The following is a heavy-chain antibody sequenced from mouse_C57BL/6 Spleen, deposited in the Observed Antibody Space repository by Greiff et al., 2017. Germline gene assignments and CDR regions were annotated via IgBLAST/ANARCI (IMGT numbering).Heavy chain of an antibody. D-gene: IGHD1-1*01. CDR3: ASNCSRSYAMDY. V-gene: IGHV14-2*01. Sequence: VQLQQSGAELVKPGASVKLSRTASGFNIKEFYMHWVKQRTEQGLEWIGRIDPEECETKYPPKFQGKATITADTSANTAYLQLSSLTSEDPAVDSCASNCSRSYAMDYWGQGTTVTVSS. CDR1: GFNIKEFY. J-gene: IGHJ4*01. CDR2: IDPEECET.